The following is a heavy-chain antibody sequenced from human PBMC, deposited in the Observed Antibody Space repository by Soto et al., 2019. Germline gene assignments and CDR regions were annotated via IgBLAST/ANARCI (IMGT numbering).Heavy chain of an antibody. Sequence: QLQLQESGSGVVKTSETLSLTCTVSGASISYGGYSWSWIRQSPGKGLEWIGYISHLENTYLHPSFKSRLTMSIDRTRNQFSLKLSSVTAADMAVYYCARGGGYDSFDYWGQGVLVTVSS. V-gene: IGHV4-30-2*06. CDR2: ISHLENT. D-gene: IGHD5-12*01. CDR3: ARGGGYDSFDY. CDR1: GASISYGGYS. J-gene: IGHJ4*02.